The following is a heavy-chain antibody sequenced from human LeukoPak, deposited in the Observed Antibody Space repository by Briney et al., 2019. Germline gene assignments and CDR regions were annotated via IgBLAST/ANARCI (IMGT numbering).Heavy chain of an antibody. Sequence: SQPLSLTCTVSGGSISSGDYYWSWIRQPPGKGLEWNGYIYYSGSTYYNPSPKSRVTISVDTSKNQFSLKLSSVTAADTAVYYCARGSSDFWSGYSGASDYWGQGTLVTVSS. CDR3: ARGSSDFWSGYSGASDY. J-gene: IGHJ4*02. D-gene: IGHD3-3*01. V-gene: IGHV4-30-4*01. CDR1: GGSISSGDYY. CDR2: IYYSGST.